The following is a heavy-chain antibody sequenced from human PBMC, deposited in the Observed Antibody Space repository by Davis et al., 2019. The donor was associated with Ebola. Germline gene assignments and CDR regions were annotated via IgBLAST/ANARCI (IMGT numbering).Heavy chain of an antibody. CDR2: INPSGGST. D-gene: IGHD6-25*01. Sequence: ASVKVSCKASGYTFTSYYMHWVRQAPGQGLEWMGIINPSGGSTTYAQKFQGRVTMTRDTSTSTVYMELSSLRSEDTAVYYCARGARLGLQGHYYYGMDVWGQGTTVTVSS. CDR1: GYTFTSYY. J-gene: IGHJ6*02. CDR3: ARGARLGLQGHYYYGMDV. V-gene: IGHV1-46*01.